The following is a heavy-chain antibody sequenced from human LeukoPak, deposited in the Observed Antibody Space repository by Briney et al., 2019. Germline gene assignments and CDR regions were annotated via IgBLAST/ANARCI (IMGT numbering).Heavy chain of an antibody. D-gene: IGHD1-1*01. CDR2: IKSKTDGGTT. Sequence: GGSLRLSCAASGFTFSNAWMNWVRQAPGKGLEWAGRIKSKTDGGTTDCAAPVKGRFTISRDDSKNTLYLQMNSLKTEDTAVYYCTTDKAGTTRFYYYYGMDVWGQGTTVTVSS. J-gene: IGHJ6*02. CDR1: GFTFSNAW. V-gene: IGHV3-15*07. CDR3: TTDKAGTTRFYYYYGMDV.